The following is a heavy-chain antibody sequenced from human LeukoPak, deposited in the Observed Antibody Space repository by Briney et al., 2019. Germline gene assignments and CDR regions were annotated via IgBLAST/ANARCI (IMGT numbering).Heavy chain of an antibody. Sequence: PGGSPRLSCAASGFTFRSYAMSWVRQAPGKGLEWVSAISATGDKTYYADSVKGRFTISRDNSKSTVSLQVNRLRVEDTAVYFCAKEKKVFGVVAASFDSWGQGTLVTVSS. V-gene: IGHV3-23*01. J-gene: IGHJ4*02. CDR2: ISATGDKT. CDR1: GFTFRSYA. D-gene: IGHD2-15*01. CDR3: AKEKKVFGVVAASFDS.